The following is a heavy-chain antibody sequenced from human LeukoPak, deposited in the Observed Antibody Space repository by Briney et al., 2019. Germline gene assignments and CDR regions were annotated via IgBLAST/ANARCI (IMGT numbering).Heavy chain of an antibody. J-gene: IGHJ4*02. Sequence: ASVKVSCKASGYTFTSYGISWVRQAPGQGLEWMGWINPNSGGTNYAQKFQGRVTMTRDTSISTAYMELSRLRSDDTAVYYCARAIVGARRYFDYWGQGTLVTVSS. V-gene: IGHV1-2*02. CDR3: ARAIVGARRYFDY. D-gene: IGHD1-26*01. CDR2: INPNSGGT. CDR1: GYTFTSYG.